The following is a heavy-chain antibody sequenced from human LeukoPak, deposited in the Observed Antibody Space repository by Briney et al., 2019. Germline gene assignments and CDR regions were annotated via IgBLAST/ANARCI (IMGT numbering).Heavy chain of an antibody. D-gene: IGHD6-13*01. V-gene: IGHV3-7*01. CDR3: ARELAVGIGAYNY. J-gene: IGHJ4*02. Sequence: GGSLRLSCVASGITFSSYYMSWVRQAPGKGLEWVAHIDPDGNDKYYVDSVKGRFTISRDNAKNSLYLQVNSLRAEDTPVYYCARELAVGIGAYNYWGQGTLVTVSS. CDR2: IDPDGNDK. CDR1: GITFSSYY.